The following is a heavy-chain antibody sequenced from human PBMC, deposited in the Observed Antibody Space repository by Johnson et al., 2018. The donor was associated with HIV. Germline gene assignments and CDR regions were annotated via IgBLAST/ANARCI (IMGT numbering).Heavy chain of an antibody. CDR3: ARALGRELDAFDI. CDR2: ISYDGSIK. Sequence: QMLLVESGGGVVQPGRSLRLSCAASGFTFSSYAMHWVRQAPGKGLEWVAVISYDGSIKYYGDSVKGRFTISRDNSKNTLYLQMNSLRVEDTAVYYCARALGRELDAFDIWGQGTMVTVSS. D-gene: IGHD3-10*01. V-gene: IGHV3-30*04. CDR1: GFTFSSYA. J-gene: IGHJ3*02.